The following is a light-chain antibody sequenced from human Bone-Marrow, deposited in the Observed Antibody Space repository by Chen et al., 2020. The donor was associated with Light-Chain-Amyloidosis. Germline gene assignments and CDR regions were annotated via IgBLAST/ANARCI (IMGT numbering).Light chain of an antibody. J-gene: IGLJ2*01. CDR1: SSDVGGYNY. CDR2: DVS. CDR3: SSYTSSSTLVV. V-gene: IGLV2-14*01. Sequence: QSALTHPASVSGSPGQSITISCTGTSSDVGGYNYASWYQQHPGKAPKLMIYDVSNRPSGVSNRFSGSKSGNTASLTISGLQAEDEADYYCSSYTSSSTLVVFGGGTKLTVL.